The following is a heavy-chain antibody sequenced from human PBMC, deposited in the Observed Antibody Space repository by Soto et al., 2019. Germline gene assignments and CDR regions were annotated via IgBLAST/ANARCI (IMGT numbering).Heavy chain of an antibody. J-gene: IGHJ5*01. CDR2: VYYSGST. CDR1: GGSISNYY. V-gene: IGHV4-59*01. Sequence: SETMSLTCTVSGGSISNYYWTWVRQPPGKGLEWIGYVYYSGSTNYNPSLESRVTISIDEYKNQFSLKMKSVTAADTDVDDCGRDYLLTGWDPWGQGDLVT. D-gene: IGHD3-9*01. CDR3: GRDYLLTGWDP.